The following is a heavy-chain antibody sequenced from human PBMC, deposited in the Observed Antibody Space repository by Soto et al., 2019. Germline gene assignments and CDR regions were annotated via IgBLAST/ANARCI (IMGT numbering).Heavy chain of an antibody. V-gene: IGHV4-59*01. J-gene: IGHJ4*02. CDR2: IYYNGNT. CDR1: GGSFSSYY. D-gene: IGHD5-18*01. CDR3: ALERGDSSGPRINPYFDS. Sequence: QVQLQESGPGLIKASEALSLTCTVSGGSFSSYYWTWIRQPPGKGLEWVGYIYYNGNTNYNPSLKSLVTNSVDTSRNEFSLTLSSVTAAETAVYYCALERGDSSGPRINPYFDSWAQGSLVPVSS.